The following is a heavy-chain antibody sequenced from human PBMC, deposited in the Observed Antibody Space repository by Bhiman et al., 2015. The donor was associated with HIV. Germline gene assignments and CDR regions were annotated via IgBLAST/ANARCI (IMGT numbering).Heavy chain of an antibody. J-gene: IGHJ4*02. Sequence: EVQLVESGGGLVKPGGSLRLSCAASGFIFSKAWMNWVRQAPGKGLEWVGRIRSKPDGGATDYAAPVKGRFTISRDDSKNILYLQLNALKSEDTAVYYCITTMDLYYETSGLGPADYWGQGTLVTVSS. V-gene: IGHV3-15*01. CDR3: ITTMDLYYETSGLGPADY. CDR2: IRSKPDGGAT. CDR1: GFIFSKAW. D-gene: IGHD3-22*01.